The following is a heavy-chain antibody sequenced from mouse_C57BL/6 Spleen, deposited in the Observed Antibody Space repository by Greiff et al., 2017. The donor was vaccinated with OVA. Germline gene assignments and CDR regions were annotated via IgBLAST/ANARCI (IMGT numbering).Heavy chain of an antibody. D-gene: IGHD1-1*01. J-gene: IGHJ3*01. CDR2: INPNNGGT. Sequence: EVQLQQSGAELVRPGASVKLSCKASGYTFTDYYMNWVKQSPGKSLEWIGDINPNNGGTSYNQKFKGKATLTVDKSSSTAYMELRSLTSEDSAVYYCAGLYPLYSRSGWFAYWGQGTLVTVSA. V-gene: IGHV1-26*01. CDR1: GYTFTDYY. CDR3: AGLYPLYSRSGWFAY.